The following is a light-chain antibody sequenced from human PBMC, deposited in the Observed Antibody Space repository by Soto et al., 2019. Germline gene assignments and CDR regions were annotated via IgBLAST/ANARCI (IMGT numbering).Light chain of an antibody. V-gene: IGLV2-23*01. CDR2: EAS. CDR1: SSDVGSHNL. CDR3: CSNAGGSNYV. J-gene: IGLJ1*01. Sequence: QSVLTQPASVSGSPGQSITISCTGTSSDVGSHNLVSWYQQYPGKAPKLIIFEASKRPSGVSNRFSGSKSGSTASLTISGLQAEDEADYYCCSNAGGSNYVFGTGTKLTVL.